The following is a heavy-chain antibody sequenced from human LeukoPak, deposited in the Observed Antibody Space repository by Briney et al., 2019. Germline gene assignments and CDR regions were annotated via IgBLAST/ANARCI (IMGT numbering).Heavy chain of an antibody. J-gene: IGHJ4*02. D-gene: IGHD6-19*01. CDR2: IYYSGST. CDR1: GGSISSYY. V-gene: IGHV4-59*08. CDR3: ARGRGKQWLNDY. Sequence: SETLSLTCTVAGGSISSYYWSWIRQPPGKGLEWIGYIYYSGSTNYNPSPKSRVTISVDTSKNQFSLKLSSVTAADTAVYYCARGRGKQWLNDYWGQGTLVTVSS.